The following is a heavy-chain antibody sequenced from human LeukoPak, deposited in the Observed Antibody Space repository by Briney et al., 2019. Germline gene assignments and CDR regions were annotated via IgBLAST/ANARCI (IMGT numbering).Heavy chain of an antibody. V-gene: IGHV3-74*01. D-gene: IGHD2-2*01. CDR2: IKTDGSTT. J-gene: IGHJ6*03. CDR3: ARGGCSSTSCSPYYYYYMDV. CDR1: EFTFSNYW. Sequence: GGSLRLSCVASEFTFSNYWMHWVRQAPGKGLVWVSRIKTDGSTTNYADSVKGRFTISRDNAKNTVYLQMNSLRAEDTAVYYCARGGCSSTSCSPYYYYYMDVWGKGTTVTVSS.